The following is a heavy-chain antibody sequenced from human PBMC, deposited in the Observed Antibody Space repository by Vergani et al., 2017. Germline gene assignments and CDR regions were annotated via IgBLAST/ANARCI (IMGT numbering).Heavy chain of an antibody. CDR2: ISYDGSNK. CDR3: ARVMVRGDPNYGMDV. CDR1: GFTFSSYA. V-gene: IGHV3-30-3*01. D-gene: IGHD3-10*01. Sequence: QVQLVESGGGVVQPGRSLRLSCAASGFTFSSYAMHWVRQAPGKGLGWVAVISYDGSNKYYADSVKGRFTISRDNSKNTLYLQMNSLRAEDTAVYYCARVMVRGDPNYGMDVWGQGTTVTVSS. J-gene: IGHJ6*02.